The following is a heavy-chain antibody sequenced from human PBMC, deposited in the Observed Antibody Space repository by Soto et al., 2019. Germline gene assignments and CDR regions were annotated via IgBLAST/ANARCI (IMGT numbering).Heavy chain of an antibody. CDR3: ARLHKGSLVTA. D-gene: IGHD2-21*02. J-gene: IGHJ4*02. V-gene: IGHV3-48*02. CDR2: ISSSSDST. Sequence: LVESGGGLVYPGGSLTLSCVGSGFRFSEHSMNWVRQAPGKGLQWVSYISSSSDSTYYADSVKGRFTVSRDNAKNALFLQMNSLRDDDTATYCCARLHKGSLVTAWGQGVRVTVSS. CDR1: GFRFSEHS.